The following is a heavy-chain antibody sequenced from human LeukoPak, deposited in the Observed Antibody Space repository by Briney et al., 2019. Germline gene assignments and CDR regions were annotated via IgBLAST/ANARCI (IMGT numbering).Heavy chain of an antibody. CDR3: ARVVSAPPGGPAAPLGYYYYYMDV. V-gene: IGHV4-61*02. CDR1: GGSISSGSYY. Sequence: PSETLSLTCTVSGGSISSGSYYWSWIRQPAGKGLEWIGRIYTSGSTNYNPSLKSRVTISVDTSKNQFSLKLSSVTAADTAVYYCARVVSAPPGGPAAPLGYYYYYMDVWGKGTTVTVSS. D-gene: IGHD2-2*01. CDR2: IYTSGST. J-gene: IGHJ6*03.